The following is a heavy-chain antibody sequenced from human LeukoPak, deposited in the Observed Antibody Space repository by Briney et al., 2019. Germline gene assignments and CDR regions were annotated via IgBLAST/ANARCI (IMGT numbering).Heavy chain of an antibody. V-gene: IGHV5-51*01. J-gene: IGHJ3*01. CDR3: ARLSGGSSLRNDAFDV. CDR1: GYIFNIYW. CDR2: IYPDASNT. Sequence: GESLKISCKASGYIFNIYWIAWGRQMPGKGLEWMGIIYPDASNTRYSPSFQGQVTMSVDKSTSTVSLHWSSLKASDTAMYFCARLSGGSSLRNDAFDVWGQGTMVTVS. D-gene: IGHD1-26*01.